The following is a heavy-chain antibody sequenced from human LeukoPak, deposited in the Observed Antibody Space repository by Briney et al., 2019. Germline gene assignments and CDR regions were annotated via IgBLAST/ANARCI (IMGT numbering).Heavy chain of an antibody. J-gene: IGHJ4*02. V-gene: IGHV4-59*01. D-gene: IGHD3-16*01. CDR2: IYYSGST. Sequence: SETLSLTCTVSGGSIRSYYWSWIRQPPGKGLEWIGYIYYSGSTNYNPSLKSRVTISVDTPKNQFSLKLRSVTAADTAVYYCARGGGYYFDYWGQGTLVTVSS. CDR3: ARGGGYYFDY. CDR1: GGSIRSYY.